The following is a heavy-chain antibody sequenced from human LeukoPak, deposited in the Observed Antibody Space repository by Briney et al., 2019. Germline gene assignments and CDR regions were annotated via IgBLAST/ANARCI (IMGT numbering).Heavy chain of an antibody. CDR2: ISGGSGYI. CDR1: GFTFSSYS. J-gene: IGHJ4*02. CDR3: ARAIAVAEGY. V-gene: IGHV3-21*01. Sequence: GGSLRLSCAASGFTFSSYSMNWVRQAPGKGLEWVSYISGGSGYIYYADSVKGRFTISRDNAKNSLYLQMNSLRAEDTAVYYCARAIAVAEGYWGQGTLVAVSS. D-gene: IGHD6-19*01.